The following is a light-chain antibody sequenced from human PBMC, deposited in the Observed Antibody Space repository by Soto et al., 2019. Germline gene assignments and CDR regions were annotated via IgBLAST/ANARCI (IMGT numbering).Light chain of an antibody. CDR2: YDS. Sequence: SYELTQPPSVSVAPGQTARIACGGNSIGTKSVHWYRQRPGQAPVLVIYYDSDRPSGIPERFSGSNSGNTATLTISRVEAGDEADYFCQVWDISSGHYVFGTGTKLTVL. V-gene: IGLV3-21*04. J-gene: IGLJ1*01. CDR3: QVWDISSGHYV. CDR1: SIGTKS.